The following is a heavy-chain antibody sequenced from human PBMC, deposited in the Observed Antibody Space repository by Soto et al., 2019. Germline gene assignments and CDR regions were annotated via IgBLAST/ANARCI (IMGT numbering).Heavy chain of an antibody. CDR2: IYPGDSDT. V-gene: IGHV5-51*01. CDR3: ARPGNHRFWSGLPFDT. CDR1: GYSFTSYW. Sequence: PGESLKISCKGSGYSFTSYWICWVRQMPGKGLEWMGIIYPGDSDTRYSPSFQGQVTISADKSISTAYLQWSSLKASDTAMYYCARPGNHRFWSGLPFDTLGQGTLVTVST. D-gene: IGHD3-3*01. J-gene: IGHJ5*02.